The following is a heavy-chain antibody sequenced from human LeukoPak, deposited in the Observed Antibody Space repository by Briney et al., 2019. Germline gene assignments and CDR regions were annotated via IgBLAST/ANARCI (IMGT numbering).Heavy chain of an antibody. CDR2: IFDNRNT. V-gene: IGHV4-59*01. CDR3: ARDYYGSGKGWFDP. CDR1: GDSLSSYY. J-gene: IGHJ5*02. D-gene: IGHD3-10*01. Sequence: SETLSLTCTVSGDSLSSYYWSWLWQPPGKGLEWIGYIFDNRNTKYNPSLKSRVSLSLDTSKNEFSLNLSSVTAADTAVYYCARDYYGSGKGWFDPWGQGTLVTVSS.